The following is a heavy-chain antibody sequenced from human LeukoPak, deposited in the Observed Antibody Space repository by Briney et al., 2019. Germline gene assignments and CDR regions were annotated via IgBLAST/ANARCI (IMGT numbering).Heavy chain of an antibody. V-gene: IGHV3-23*01. Sequence: GGSLRLSCAASGFTFSSYAMSWVRQAPGKGLEWVSAISGSGGSTYYADSVKGRFTISRDNSKNTLYLQMTSLRAEDTAVYYCAKDANVVVVADDAFDIWGQGTMVTVSS. CDR3: AKDANVVVVADDAFDI. CDR2: ISGSGGST. D-gene: IGHD2-15*01. J-gene: IGHJ3*02. CDR1: GFTFSSYA.